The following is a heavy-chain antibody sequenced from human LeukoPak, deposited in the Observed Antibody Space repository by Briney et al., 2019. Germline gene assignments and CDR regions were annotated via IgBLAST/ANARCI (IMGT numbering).Heavy chain of an antibody. V-gene: IGHV4-34*01. J-gene: IGHJ4*02. CDR1: GGAFSGYY. Sequence: SETLSLTCAVYGGAFSGYYWSWIRQPPGKGLEWVGEINHSGSTDYNPSLKSRVTMSVDTSKNQFSLRLSSVTAADTAVYYCARKNITMIKGTLFDYWGQGILVTVSS. CDR2: INHSGST. D-gene: IGHD3-22*01. CDR3: ARKNITMIKGTLFDY.